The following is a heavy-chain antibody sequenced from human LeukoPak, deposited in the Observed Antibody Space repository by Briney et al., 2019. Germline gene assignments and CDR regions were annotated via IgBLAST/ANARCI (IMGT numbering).Heavy chain of an antibody. D-gene: IGHD2-8*01. J-gene: IGHJ2*01. V-gene: IGHV4-59*08. CDR2: ISYSGST. CDR1: GASISSDY. Sequence: PSETLSLTCTASGASISSDYWSWIRQPPGKGLELIGFISYSGSTTYNPSLKSRVTISVDTSRSQFSLKLTSVTAADTAVYYCARLGSNNGWYCHFDVWGRGTLVTGPS. CDR3: ARLGSNNGWYCHFDV.